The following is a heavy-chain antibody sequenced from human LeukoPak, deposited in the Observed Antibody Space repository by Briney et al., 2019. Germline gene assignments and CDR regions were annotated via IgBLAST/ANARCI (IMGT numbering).Heavy chain of an antibody. CDR2: IYYSGST. CDR1: GGSISSYY. CDR3: ASVPYYYDSSGYYRYYYYYYMDV. V-gene: IGHV4-59*05. J-gene: IGHJ6*03. D-gene: IGHD3-22*01. Sequence: SETLSLTCTVSGGSISSYYWSWIRQPPGKGLKGIGSIYYSGSTYYNPSLKSRVTISVDTSKNQFSLKLSSVTAADTAVYYCASVPYYYDSSGYYRYYYYYYMDVWGKGTTVTVSS.